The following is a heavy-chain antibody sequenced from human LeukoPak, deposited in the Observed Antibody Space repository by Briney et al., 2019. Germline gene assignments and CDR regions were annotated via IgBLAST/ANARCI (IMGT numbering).Heavy chain of an antibody. Sequence: PGGSLRLSCEASGLTFSNSAMGWVRQAPGKGLEWVSGVSASGHYTYYADSAKGRFTISRDNSKNTLFLQMNSLRAGDTAVYYCAKQVGPTIDYWGQGTLVTVSS. J-gene: IGHJ4*02. D-gene: IGHD1-26*01. CDR3: AKQVGPTIDY. CDR1: GLTFSNSA. CDR2: VSASGHYT. V-gene: IGHV3-23*01.